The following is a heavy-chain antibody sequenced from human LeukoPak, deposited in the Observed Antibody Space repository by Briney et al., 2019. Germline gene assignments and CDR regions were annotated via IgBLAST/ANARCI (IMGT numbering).Heavy chain of an antibody. CDR3: ATSPYCSSTSCHVYSLYYFDY. D-gene: IGHD2-2*01. J-gene: IGHJ4*02. Sequence: SETLSLTCTVSGGSISSGGYYWSWIRQPPGKGLEWIGYIYHSGSTYYNPSLKSRVTISVDRSKNQFSLKLSSVTAADTAVYYCATSPYCSSTSCHVYSLYYFDYWGQGTLVTVSS. V-gene: IGHV4-30-2*01. CDR2: IYHSGST. CDR1: GGSISSGGYY.